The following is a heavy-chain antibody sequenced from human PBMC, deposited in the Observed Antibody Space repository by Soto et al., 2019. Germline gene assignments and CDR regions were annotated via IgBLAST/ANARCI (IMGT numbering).Heavy chain of an antibody. CDR3: ASVTTGKFDY. Sequence: ASVKVSCKASGGTFSSYAISWVRQAPGQGLEWMGWISAYNGNTNYAQKLQGRVTMTTDTSTSTAYMELRSLRSDDTAVYYCASVTTGKFDYWGQGTLVTVSS. V-gene: IGHV1-18*01. J-gene: IGHJ4*02. CDR2: ISAYNGNT. CDR1: GGTFSSYA. D-gene: IGHD4-17*01.